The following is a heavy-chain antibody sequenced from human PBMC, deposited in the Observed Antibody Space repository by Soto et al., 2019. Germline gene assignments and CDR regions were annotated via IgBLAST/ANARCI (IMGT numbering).Heavy chain of an antibody. J-gene: IGHJ3*02. CDR2: IYPGDSDT. Sequence: PVESLKISCMGSGYSFTSYWITWVRQMTGERLEWMGIIYPGDSDTRYSPSFQGQVTISADKSISTAYLQWSSLKASDTAMYYCARLAAAGPRGASDIWVRGTMATVAS. CDR1: GYSFTSYW. V-gene: IGHV5-51*01. D-gene: IGHD6-13*01. CDR3: ARLAAAGPRGASDI.